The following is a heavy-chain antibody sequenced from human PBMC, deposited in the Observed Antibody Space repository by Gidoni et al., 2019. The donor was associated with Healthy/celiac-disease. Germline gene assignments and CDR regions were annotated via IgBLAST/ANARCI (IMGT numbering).Heavy chain of an antibody. CDR2: ISGSGGST. Sequence: EVQLVASGGGLIQPGGSLRLSCAASGFTFSSYAMSWVRQAPGKGLEWVSAISGSGGSTYYADSVKGRFTISRDNSKNTLYLQMNSLRAEDTAVYYCAKDHVLLWFGEPNDAFDIWGQGTMVTVSS. D-gene: IGHD3-10*01. J-gene: IGHJ3*02. CDR3: AKDHVLLWFGEPNDAFDI. CDR1: GFTFSSYA. V-gene: IGHV3-23*04.